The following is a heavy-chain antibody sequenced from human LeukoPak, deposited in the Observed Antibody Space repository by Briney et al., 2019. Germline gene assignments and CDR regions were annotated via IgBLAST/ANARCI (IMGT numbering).Heavy chain of an antibody. V-gene: IGHV5-51*01. J-gene: IGHJ4*02. CDR2: IYPGDSDT. D-gene: IGHD1-26*01. CDR3: ATALVGATSGAYFDY. Sequence: WIRQMPGKGLEWMGIIYPGDSDTRYSPSFQGQVTISADKSISTAYLQWSSLKASDTAMYYCATALVGATSGAYFDYWGQGTLVTVSS.